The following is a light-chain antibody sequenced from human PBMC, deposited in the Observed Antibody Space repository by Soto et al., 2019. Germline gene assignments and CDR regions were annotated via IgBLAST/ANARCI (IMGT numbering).Light chain of an antibody. CDR1: SSNIGSNT. J-gene: IGLJ1*01. V-gene: IGLV1-44*01. Sequence: QSVLTPPPSASGTPGQSVTISCSGSSSNIGSNTVNWYQQLPGTAPKLLIYSNNQRPSGVPDRFSGSKSGTSASLAISGLQSEDEADYYCAAWEDSLGGYVFGTGTKVTVL. CDR2: SNN. CDR3: AAWEDSLGGYV.